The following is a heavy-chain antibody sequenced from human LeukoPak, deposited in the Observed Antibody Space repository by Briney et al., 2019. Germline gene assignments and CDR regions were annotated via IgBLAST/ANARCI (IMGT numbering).Heavy chain of an antibody. Sequence: GGSLRLSCAASGFTFSSYAMSWVRQAPGKGLEWVSAISGSGGSTYYADSVKGRFTISRDNSKNTLYLQMNSPRAEDTAVYYCARHVVTPGELDYWGQGTLVTVSS. V-gene: IGHV3-23*01. CDR2: ISGSGGST. CDR1: GFTFSSYA. D-gene: IGHD4-23*01. CDR3: ARHVVTPGELDY. J-gene: IGHJ4*02.